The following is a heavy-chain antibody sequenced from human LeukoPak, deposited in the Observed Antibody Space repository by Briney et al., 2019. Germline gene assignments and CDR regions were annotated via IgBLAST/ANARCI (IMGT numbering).Heavy chain of an antibody. CDR1: GFTFSSYA. D-gene: IGHD1-1*01. V-gene: IGHV3-23*01. Sequence: PGGSLRLSCAASGFTFSSYAMSWVRQAPGKGLEWVSAISGSGGSTYYADSVKGRFTISRDNSKNTLYLQMNSLRAEDTAVYYCTGTTGTTQEVTDDAFDIWGQGTMVTVSS. J-gene: IGHJ3*02. CDR2: ISGSGGST. CDR3: TGTTGTTQEVTDDAFDI.